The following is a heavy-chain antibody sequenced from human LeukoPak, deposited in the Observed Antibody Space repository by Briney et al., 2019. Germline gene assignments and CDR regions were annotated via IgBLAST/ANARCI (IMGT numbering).Heavy chain of an antibody. CDR2: FDPEDGET. V-gene: IGHV1-24*01. Sequence: ASVKVSCKVSGYTLTELSMHWVRQAPGKGLEWMGGFDPEDGETIYAQKFQGRVTMTEDTSTDTAYMELSSLRSEDTAVYYCATRIYASCYSCDAFDIWGQGTMVTVSS. J-gene: IGHJ3*02. CDR3: ATRIYASCYSCDAFDI. D-gene: IGHD2-2*02. CDR1: GYTLTELS.